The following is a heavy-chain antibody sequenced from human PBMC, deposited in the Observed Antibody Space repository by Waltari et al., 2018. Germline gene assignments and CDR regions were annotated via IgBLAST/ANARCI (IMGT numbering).Heavy chain of an antibody. Sequence: QVQLVESGGGVVQPGGSLRLSCAASGFIFSTYGMHWVRQAPGKGPEWVAFIRPARNRQLYVGAVEGRFTISRDNSKNTLFLQMNSLRTEDTAVYFCARDGEQYFGETYWYLDLWGRGTLVTVSS. D-gene: IGHD3-10*01. CDR2: IRPARNRQ. V-gene: IGHV3-30*02. CDR3: ARDGEQYFGETYWYLDL. CDR1: GFIFSTYG. J-gene: IGHJ2*01.